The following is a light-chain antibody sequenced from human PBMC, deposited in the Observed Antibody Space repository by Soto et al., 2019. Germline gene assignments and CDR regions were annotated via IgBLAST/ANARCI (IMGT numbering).Light chain of an antibody. CDR2: DVS. CDR3: QQYNNRPPWT. CDR1: QSIGGN. J-gene: IGKJ1*01. V-gene: IGKV3-15*01. Sequence: EIVVTQSPAALSVSPGERATLSCRASQSIGGNLAWYQQKPGQAPRLLIYDVSTRATDIPARFSGRGSGTEFTLTISSLQSEDFALYYCQQYNNRPPWTFGQGTKVEIK.